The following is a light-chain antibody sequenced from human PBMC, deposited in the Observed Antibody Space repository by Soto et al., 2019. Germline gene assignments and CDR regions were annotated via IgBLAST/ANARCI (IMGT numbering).Light chain of an antibody. CDR1: QSVAGN. Sequence: EIVMTQSPATLSVSPGERATLSCRASQSVAGNLAWYQQKPGQAPRLLMYGASTRATGIPARFSGSGSGTKFTLTISSLQSEDFGVYYCQQYNNWPLTFGGGTKVEIK. V-gene: IGKV3-15*01. CDR2: GAS. CDR3: QQYNNWPLT. J-gene: IGKJ4*01.